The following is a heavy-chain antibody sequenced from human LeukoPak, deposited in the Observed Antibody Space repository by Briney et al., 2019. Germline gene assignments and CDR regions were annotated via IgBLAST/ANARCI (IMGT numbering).Heavy chain of an antibody. CDR1: GFTFSNYW. CDR2: IKQDGSEK. V-gene: IGHV3-7*01. CDR3: ARLDAY. Sequence: GRSLRLSCAASGFTFSNYWMSWVRQAPGKGLEWVANIKQDGSEKYYVDSVKGRFTISRDNAKNSLFLQMNSLRAEDTAVYYCARLDAYWGQGTLVTVSS. J-gene: IGHJ4*02.